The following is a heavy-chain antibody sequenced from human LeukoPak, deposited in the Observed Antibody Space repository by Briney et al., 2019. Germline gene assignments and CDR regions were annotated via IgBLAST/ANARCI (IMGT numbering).Heavy chain of an antibody. CDR2: ISGSGGST. D-gene: IGHD2-2*01. CDR1: GFTFSSYA. V-gene: IGHV3-23*01. J-gene: IGHJ4*02. Sequence: GGSLRLSCAASGFTFSSYAMSWVRQAPGKGLEWVSAISGSGGSTYYADSVKGRFTISRDNSKNTLYLQMNSLRAEDTAVYYCAKDGDARDPEYCSSTNCPFFDYWGQGTLVTVSS. CDR3: AKDGDARDPEYCSSTNCPFFDY.